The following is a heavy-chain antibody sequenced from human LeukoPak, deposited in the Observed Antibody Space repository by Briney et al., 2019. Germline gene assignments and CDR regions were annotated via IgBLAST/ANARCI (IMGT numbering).Heavy chain of an antibody. Sequence: SVKVSCKASGYTFTSYYMHWVRQAPGQGLEWMGIINPSGGSTSYAQKFQGRVTMTRDTSTSTVYMELSSLRSEDTAVYYCARDGWGYYYYYGMDVWGQGTTVTVSS. CDR3: ARDGWGYYYYYGMDV. CDR2: INPSGGST. D-gene: IGHD6-19*01. CDR1: GYTFTSYY. J-gene: IGHJ6*02. V-gene: IGHV1-46*01.